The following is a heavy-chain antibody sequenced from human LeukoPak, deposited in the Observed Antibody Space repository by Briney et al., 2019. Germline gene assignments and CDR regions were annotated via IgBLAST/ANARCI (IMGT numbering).Heavy chain of an antibody. Sequence: PGGSLRLSCAASGFIFGSSAMTWVRQAPGKGLEWVSTISSNGGTTYYADSVKGRLTISRDNSKNTLYLQMNSLRAEDTAVYYCAKDPSHYYDSSGYYSRAFDIWGQGTMVTVPS. CDR3: AKDPSHYYDSSGYYSRAFDI. J-gene: IGHJ3*02. CDR2: ISSNGGTT. CDR1: GFIFGSSA. V-gene: IGHV3-23*01. D-gene: IGHD3-22*01.